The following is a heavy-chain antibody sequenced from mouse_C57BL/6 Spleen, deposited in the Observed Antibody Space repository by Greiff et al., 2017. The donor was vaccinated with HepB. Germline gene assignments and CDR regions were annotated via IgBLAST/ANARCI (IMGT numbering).Heavy chain of an antibody. CDR3: ARSFNWDWYFDV. Sequence: QVQLKQPGTELVKPGASVKLSCKASGYTFTSYWMHWVKQRPGQGLEWIGNINPSNGGTNYNEKFKSKATLTVDKSSSTAYMQLSSLTSEDSAVYYCARSFNWDWYFDVWGTGTTVTVSS. CDR1: GYTFTSYW. CDR2: INPSNGGT. V-gene: IGHV1-53*01. J-gene: IGHJ1*03. D-gene: IGHD4-1*02.